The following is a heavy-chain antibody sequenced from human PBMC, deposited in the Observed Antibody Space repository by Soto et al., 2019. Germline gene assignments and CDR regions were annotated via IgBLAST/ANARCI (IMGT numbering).Heavy chain of an antibody. J-gene: IGHJ4*02. V-gene: IGHV4-59*01. CDR2: ISHSGNT. CDR1: GGSIISGY. CDR3: AGLRGYAGSPIDY. Sequence: TSETLSLTCTVSGGSIISGYWSWIRQPPGKGLEWIGYISHSGNTNYNPSVKSRVTLSVDTPKNQFSLRLSSVTTADTAVYYCAGLRGYAGSPIDYWGQGTLVTVSS. D-gene: IGHD2-15*01.